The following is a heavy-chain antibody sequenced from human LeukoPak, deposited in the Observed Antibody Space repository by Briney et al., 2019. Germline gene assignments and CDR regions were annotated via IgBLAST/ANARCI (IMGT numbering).Heavy chain of an antibody. CDR3: ARGWVSGDVSEYYFEN. V-gene: IGHV1-8*01. D-gene: IGHD5/OR15-5a*01. Sequence: ASVKVSCKASGYSFTNYDISWVRQAPGQGLEWMGWMGPRHGYTGYAQKFQGRISMTRDTSISTAYMELSSLTSDDTAVYYCARGWVSGDVSEYYFENWGQGTLVTVSS. CDR1: GYSFTNYD. J-gene: IGHJ4*02. CDR2: MGPRHGYT.